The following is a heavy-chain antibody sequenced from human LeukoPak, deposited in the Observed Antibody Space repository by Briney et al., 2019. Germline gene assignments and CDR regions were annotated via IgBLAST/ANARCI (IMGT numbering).Heavy chain of an antibody. D-gene: IGHD2-15*01. V-gene: IGHV1-18*01. Sequence: ASVKVSCKASGYTFSSYAISRVRQAPGQGLEWMGWISTYNGNTNYAQKFQGRVTLTTDTSTSTGYMDLRSLRSDDTAVYHCARVALGSWYFDLWGRGTLVTVSS. J-gene: IGHJ2*01. CDR2: ISTYNGNT. CDR3: ARVALGSWYFDL. CDR1: GYTFSSYA.